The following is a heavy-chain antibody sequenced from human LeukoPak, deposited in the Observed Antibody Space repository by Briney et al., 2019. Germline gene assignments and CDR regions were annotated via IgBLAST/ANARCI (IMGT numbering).Heavy chain of an antibody. D-gene: IGHD1-26*01. Sequence: GGSLRLSCTASGFSFSNYGMHWVRQDPGKGLEWVAVIAHDGSVAYYADWVKGRFTISRDNSKNTLYLQVNSLRAEDTAVYYCAKGGKWDVTPFDYWGQGTLVTVSS. J-gene: IGHJ4*02. CDR1: GFSFSNYG. CDR2: IAHDGSVA. V-gene: IGHV3-30*18. CDR3: AKGGKWDVTPFDY.